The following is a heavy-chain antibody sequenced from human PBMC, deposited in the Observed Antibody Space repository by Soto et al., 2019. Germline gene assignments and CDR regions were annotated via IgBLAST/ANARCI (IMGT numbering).Heavy chain of an antibody. CDR3: ARGHVPPTYCGGDCYYYFDY. CDR1: GGSFSGYY. CDR2: INHSGST. Sequence: PSETLSLTCAVYGGSFSGYYWSWIRQPPGKGLEWIGEINHSGSTNYNPSLKSRVTISVDTSKNQFSLKLSSVTAADTAVYYCARGHVPPTYCGGDCYYYFDYWGQGTLVTVSS. J-gene: IGHJ4*02. V-gene: IGHV4-34*01. D-gene: IGHD2-21*02.